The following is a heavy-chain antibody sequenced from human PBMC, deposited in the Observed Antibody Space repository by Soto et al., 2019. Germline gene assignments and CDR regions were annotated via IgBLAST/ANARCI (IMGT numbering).Heavy chain of an antibody. J-gene: IGHJ4*02. CDR1: EFTFSDHY. V-gene: IGHV3-11*01. CDR3: ARGVPADS. CDR2: ISGRGTTI. Sequence: QVHLVESGGGLVKPGGSLRLSCVASEFTFSDHYMSWIRQAPGRGLEWLSYISGRGTTILYADSVKGRFTISRDNAKNLMFLEMNSLRAEDTAVYYCARGVPADSWGQGTLV. D-gene: IGHD6-6*01.